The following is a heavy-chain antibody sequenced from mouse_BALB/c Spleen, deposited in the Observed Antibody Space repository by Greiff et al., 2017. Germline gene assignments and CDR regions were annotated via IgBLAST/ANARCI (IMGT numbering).Heavy chain of an antibody. CDR2: IYPSDSYT. D-gene: IGHD2-3*01. V-gene: IGHV1-69*02. CDR1: GYTFTSYW. CDR3: TLYDGYPFDY. J-gene: IGHJ2*01. Sequence: VQLQQPGAELVRPGASVKLSCKASGYTFTSYWINWVKQRPGQGLEWIGNIYPSDSYTNYNQKFKDKATLTVDKSSSTAYMQLSSPTSEDSAVYYCTLYDGYPFDYWGQGTTLTVSS.